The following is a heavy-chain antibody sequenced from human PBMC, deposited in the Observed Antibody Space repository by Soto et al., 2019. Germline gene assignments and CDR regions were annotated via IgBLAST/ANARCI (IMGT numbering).Heavy chain of an antibody. CDR2: ISGRAGST. V-gene: IGHV3-23*01. Sequence: GSLRLSGAASGXTFSSYAMGWVRQAPGKGLEWGSDISGRAGSTYYEDSVKGRFTISRDNSKNTLYLQMNILRPEDTAAYYCAKRSVSTLAYYFDYWGQGTLVTVSS. J-gene: IGHJ4*02. CDR3: AKRSVSTLAYYFDY. CDR1: GXTFSSYA.